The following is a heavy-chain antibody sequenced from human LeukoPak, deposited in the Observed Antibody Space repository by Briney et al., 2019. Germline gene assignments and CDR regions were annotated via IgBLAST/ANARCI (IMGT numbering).Heavy chain of an antibody. D-gene: IGHD3-10*01. V-gene: IGHV4-39*01. J-gene: IGHJ5*02. CDR1: GGSISSSSYY. Sequence: SETLSLTCSVSGGSISSSSYYWGWIRQPPGKGLEWIGGMYYSGSTYYNPSLKSRVSIPVDTSKIQSSLQLNSVTVADTAVYYCARGRYGSGRNWFDPWGQGTLVTVSS. CDR2: MYYSGST. CDR3: ARGRYGSGRNWFDP.